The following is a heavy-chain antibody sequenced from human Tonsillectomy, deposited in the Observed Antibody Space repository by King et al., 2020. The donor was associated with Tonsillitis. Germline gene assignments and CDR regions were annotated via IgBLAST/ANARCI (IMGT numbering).Heavy chain of an antibody. J-gene: IGHJ6*02. CDR3: AREVRFDCLLGYYYGMDV. V-gene: IGHV4-34*01. CDR1: GGSFSGYY. Sequence: QVQLQQWGAGLLKPSETLSLTCAVYGGSFSGYYWSWIRQPPGKGLEWIGEINHSGSTNYNPSLKSRVTISVDTSKNQFSLKLSSVTAADTAVYYCAREVRFDCLLGYYYGMDVWGQGTTVTVSS. CDR2: INHSGST. D-gene: IGHD3-9*01.